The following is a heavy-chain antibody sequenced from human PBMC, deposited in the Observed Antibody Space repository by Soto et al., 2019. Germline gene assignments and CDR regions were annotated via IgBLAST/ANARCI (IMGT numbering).Heavy chain of an antibody. Sequence: EVQLVESGGGFTQAGGSLRISCAASGCKFSDYSFNWVRQGPGRGLEWIAFISTVPDITYYADSVKGRVAISRDNAEKSLFLQMNSLRNEDTAAYYRAKDRWVTPRSFDFWGPGKLVSVS. D-gene: IGHD2-21*02. CDR2: ISTVPDIT. J-gene: IGHJ4*02. CDR1: GCKFSDYS. CDR3: AKDRWVTPRSFDF. V-gene: IGHV3-48*02.